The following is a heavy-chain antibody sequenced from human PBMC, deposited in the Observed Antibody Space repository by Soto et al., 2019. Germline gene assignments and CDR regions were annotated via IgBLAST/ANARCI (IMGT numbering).Heavy chain of an antibody. CDR2: VSPPFRTS. CDR1: GVSFNNNG. CDR3: ARVLYYGSGSYSPYGMDV. D-gene: IGHD3-10*01. Sequence: QVQLVQSGAEVKKPGSSVKVSCKTSGVSFNNNGIGWVRQAPGHGLEWMGGVSPPFRTSNYARKFQGRISITAGASTGTVNMELSRLTSEDTAQYYCARVLYYGSGSYSPYGMDVWGQGTTVNVSS. J-gene: IGHJ6*02. V-gene: IGHV1-69*01.